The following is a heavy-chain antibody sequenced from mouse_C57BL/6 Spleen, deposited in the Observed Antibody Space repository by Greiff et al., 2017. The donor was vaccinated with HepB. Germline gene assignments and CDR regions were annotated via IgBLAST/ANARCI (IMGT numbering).Heavy chain of an antibody. CDR1: GFTFSSYA. CDR3: TRDEEGNYGGLFAY. D-gene: IGHD2-1*01. Sequence: EVKLMESGEGLVKPGGSLKLSCAASGFTFSSYAMSWVRQTPEKRLEWVAYISSGGDYIYYADTVKGRFTISRDNARNTLYLQMSSLKSEDTAMYYCTRDEEGNYGGLFAYWGQGTLVTVSA. CDR2: ISSGGDYI. J-gene: IGHJ3*01. V-gene: IGHV5-9-1*02.